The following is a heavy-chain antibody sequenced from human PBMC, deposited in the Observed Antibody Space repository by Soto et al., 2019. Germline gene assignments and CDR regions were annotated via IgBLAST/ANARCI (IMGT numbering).Heavy chain of an antibody. Sequence: GASVKVSCKASGYTFTGYYMHWVRQAPGQGLEWMGWINPNSGDTNYAQKFQGRVTMTRDTSISTASMELSSLRSDDTAVYYCARETVGTFDWFDAWGQGTLVTVCS. J-gene: IGHJ5*02. D-gene: IGHD3-16*01. CDR1: GYTFTGYY. CDR2: INPNSGDT. V-gene: IGHV1-2*02. CDR3: ARETVGTFDWFDA.